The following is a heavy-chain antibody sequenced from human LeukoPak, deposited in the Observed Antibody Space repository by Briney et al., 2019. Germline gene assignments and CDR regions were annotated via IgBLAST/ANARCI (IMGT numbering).Heavy chain of an antibody. CDR3: AVGVRGSGSYQIWGHAFDI. V-gene: IGHV1-69*13. CDR2: IIPIFTTA. J-gene: IGHJ3*02. CDR1: GGTFSSFT. D-gene: IGHD3-10*01. Sequence: SVKVSCKASGGTFSSFTISWVRQAPGQGLEWMGGIIPIFTTADYAQKFQGRVTITADESTSTAYMDLSSLRSEDTAVYYCAVGVRGSGSYQIWGHAFDIWGQGTMVTVSS.